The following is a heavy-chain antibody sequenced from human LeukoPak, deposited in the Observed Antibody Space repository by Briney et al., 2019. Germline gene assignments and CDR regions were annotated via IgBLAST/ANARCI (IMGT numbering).Heavy chain of an antibody. CDR1: GITFSLYG. CDR2: ISNDGKKR. CDR3: TRDRRNYNYDSRGYPDAFAN. V-gene: IGHV3-30*03. D-gene: IGHD3-22*01. J-gene: IGHJ3*02. Sequence: GGSLRLSCAASGITFSLYGIHWVRQAPGKGLEWVAVISNDGKKRYHGDSVKGRFTISRDNSKNTVFLQMNSLRPEDTAVYYCTRDRRNYNYDSRGYPDAFANWGQGTTVTVSS.